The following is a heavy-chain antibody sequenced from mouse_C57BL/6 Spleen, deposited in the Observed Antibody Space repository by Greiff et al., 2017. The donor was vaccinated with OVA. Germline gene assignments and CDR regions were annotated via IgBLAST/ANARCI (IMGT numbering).Heavy chain of an antibody. V-gene: IGHV3-6*01. CDR2: ISYDGSN. CDR3: ARDRGLGRGYFDY. Sequence: ESGPGLVKPSQSLSLTCSVTGYSITSGYYWNWIRQFPGNKLEWMGYISYDGSNNYNPSLKNRISITRDTSKNQFFLKLNSVTTEDTATYYCARDRGLGRGYFDYWGQGTTLTVSS. J-gene: IGHJ2*01. CDR1: GYSITSGYY. D-gene: IGHD4-1*01.